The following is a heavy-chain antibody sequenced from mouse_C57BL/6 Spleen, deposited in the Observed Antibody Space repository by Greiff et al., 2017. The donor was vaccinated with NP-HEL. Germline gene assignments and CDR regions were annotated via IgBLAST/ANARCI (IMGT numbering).Heavy chain of an antibody. Sequence: VQLQQSGAELMKPGASVKLSCKATGYTFTGYWIEWVKQRPGHGLEWIGEILPGSGSTNYNEKFKGKATFTADTSSNTAYMQLSSLTTEDSAIYYCARRADYYGSSYYWYFDVWGTGTTVTVSS. CDR1: GYTFTGYW. CDR2: ILPGSGST. D-gene: IGHD1-1*01. CDR3: ARRADYYGSSYYWYFDV. V-gene: IGHV1-9*01. J-gene: IGHJ1*03.